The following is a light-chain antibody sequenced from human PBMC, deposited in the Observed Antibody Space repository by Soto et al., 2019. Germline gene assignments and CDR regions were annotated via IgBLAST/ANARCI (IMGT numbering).Light chain of an antibody. CDR1: QSISSY. CDR2: AAS. CDR3: QQTYSTPET. Sequence: DIQMTQSPSSLSASVGDRVTITCRASQSISSYLNWYQQKPGKAPKLLIYAASILQGGVPSRFSGSGSGTDFTITISSLDPEDFATYYCQQTYSTPETFGQGTKVEI. J-gene: IGKJ1*01. V-gene: IGKV1-39*01.